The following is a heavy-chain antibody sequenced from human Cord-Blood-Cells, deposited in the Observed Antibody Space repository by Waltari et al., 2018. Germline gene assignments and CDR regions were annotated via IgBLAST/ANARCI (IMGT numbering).Heavy chain of an antibody. D-gene: IGHD5-18*01. V-gene: IGHV4-34*01. CDR3: LGGYSYGYADYYYMDV. CDR1: GGSFSGYY. Sequence: QVQLQQWGAGLLKPSETLSLTCAVYGGSFSGYYWRWIRQPPGKGLEWIGEINHSGRNNYNPPLKSRVTISVDTSKNQFSLKLSSVTAGDTAVYYCLGGYSYGYADYYYMDVWGKGTTVTVSS. CDR2: INHSGRN. J-gene: IGHJ6*03.